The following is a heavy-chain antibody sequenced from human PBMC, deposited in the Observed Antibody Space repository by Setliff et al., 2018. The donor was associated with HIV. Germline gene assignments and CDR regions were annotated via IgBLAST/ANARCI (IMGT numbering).Heavy chain of an antibody. CDR3: VRDTTSGWMLTS. J-gene: IGHJ4*02. V-gene: IGHV3-74*01. D-gene: IGHD2-2*01. CDR2: INNDATIT. Sequence: PGGSLRLSCEASGFSFSSYWMNWVRQAPGKGLMWVSHINNDATITNYADSVRGRFTISRDNARDSVYLQMNGLRADDTAVYYCVRDTTSGWMLTSWGQGTLVTVSS. CDR1: GFSFSSYW.